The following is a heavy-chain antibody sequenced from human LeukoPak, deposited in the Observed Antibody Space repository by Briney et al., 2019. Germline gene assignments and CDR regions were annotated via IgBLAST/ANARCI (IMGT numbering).Heavy chain of an antibody. CDR1: GGTFSSYA. J-gene: IGHJ6*02. Sequence: SVNVSCKASGGTFSSYAISWVRQAPGQGLEWMGGIIPIFGTANYAQKFQGRVTITADESTSTAYMELSSLRSEDAAVYYCARGTVLDYYYYGMDVWGQGTTATVSS. D-gene: IGHD1-1*01. CDR3: ARGTVLDYYYYGMDV. CDR2: IIPIFGTA. V-gene: IGHV1-69*13.